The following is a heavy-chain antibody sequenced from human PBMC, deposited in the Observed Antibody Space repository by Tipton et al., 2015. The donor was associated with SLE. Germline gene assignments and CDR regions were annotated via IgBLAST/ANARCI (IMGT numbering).Heavy chain of an antibody. CDR1: GYTFTSYA. D-gene: IGHD4-17*01. CDR2: INAGNGNT. V-gene: IGHV1-3*01. Sequence: QSGPEVKKPGASVKVSCKASGYTFTSYAMHWVRQAPGQRLEWIGWINAGNGNTKYSQKFQGRVTITRDTSASTAYMELSSLISEDTAVYYCARVTYGEGAFDIRGQGTMVTVSS. J-gene: IGHJ3*02. CDR3: ARVTYGEGAFDI.